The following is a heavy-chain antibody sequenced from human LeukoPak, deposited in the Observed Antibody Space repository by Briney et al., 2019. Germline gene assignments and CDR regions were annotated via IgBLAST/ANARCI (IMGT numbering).Heavy chain of an antibody. CDR2: ISYDGSMT. J-gene: IGHJ4*02. D-gene: IGHD3-3*01. Sequence: GGSLRLSCATSGFPFSNYGMHWVRQAPGKGLEWVATISYDGSMTYFTDSVKGRFTISRDISKTTRFLQMNSLRPEDTAVYFCAKPDRMTIFGVPLVDYWGQGTLVTVSS. CDR1: GFPFSNYG. V-gene: IGHV3-30*18. CDR3: AKPDRMTIFGVPLVDY.